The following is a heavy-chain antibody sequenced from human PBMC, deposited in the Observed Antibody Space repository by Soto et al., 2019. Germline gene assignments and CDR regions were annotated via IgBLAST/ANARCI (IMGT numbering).Heavy chain of an antibody. D-gene: IGHD5-18*01. V-gene: IGHV3-33*01. J-gene: IGHJ4*02. Sequence: PGGSLRLSCAASGFSFSNYGMHWVRQAPGKGLEWVAVIWYDGSGQYYADSVKGRFTISRDNSKNTLFLQMNTLRADDTAVYYCAREGVGTAMAAFDNWGQGTLVTVSS. CDR1: GFSFSNYG. CDR3: AREGVGTAMAAFDN. CDR2: IWYDGSGQ.